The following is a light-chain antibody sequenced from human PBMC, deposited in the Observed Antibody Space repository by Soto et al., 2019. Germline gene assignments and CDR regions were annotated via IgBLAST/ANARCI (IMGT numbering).Light chain of an antibody. CDR1: QSVSSSY. CDR2: GAS. Sequence: EIVLTQSPGTLSLSPGERATLSCRASQSVSSSYLAWYQQKPGQAPRLLIYGASSRATGIPDRFSGSGSGTDFTLTISILEPEDFAVYYCQQYGSSPLTCGGGTNVEIK. J-gene: IGKJ4*01. CDR3: QQYGSSPLT. V-gene: IGKV3-20*01.